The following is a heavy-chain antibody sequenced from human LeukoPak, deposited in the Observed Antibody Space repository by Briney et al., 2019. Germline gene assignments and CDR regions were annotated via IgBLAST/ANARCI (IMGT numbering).Heavy chain of an antibody. J-gene: IGHJ4*02. CDR3: ARDPSFDCSGGSCYYDDY. CDR2: ISSSSSYI. V-gene: IGHV3-21*01. D-gene: IGHD2-15*01. Sequence: GGSLRLSCAASGFTFSSYSMNWVRQAPGKGLEWVSSISSSSSYIYYADSVKGRFTISRDNAKNSLYLQMNSLRAEDTAVYYCARDPSFDCSGGSCYYDDYWGQGTLVTVSS. CDR1: GFTFSSYS.